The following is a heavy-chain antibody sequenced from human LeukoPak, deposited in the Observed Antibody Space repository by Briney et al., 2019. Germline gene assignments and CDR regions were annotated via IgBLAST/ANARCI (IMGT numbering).Heavy chain of an antibody. D-gene: IGHD2-2*01. V-gene: IGHV4-59*01. J-gene: IGHJ4*02. CDR3: ARDCSSTSCYGGGFDY. CDR1: GGSISSYY. Sequence: PSETLSLTCTVSGGSISSYYWSWIRQPPGKGLEWIGYIYYSGSTNYNPSLKSRVTISVDTSKNQFSLKLSPVTAADTAVYYCARDCSSTSCYGGGFDYWGQGTLVTVSS. CDR2: IYYSGST.